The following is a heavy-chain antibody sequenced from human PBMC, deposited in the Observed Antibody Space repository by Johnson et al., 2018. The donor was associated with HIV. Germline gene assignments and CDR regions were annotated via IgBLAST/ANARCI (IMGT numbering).Heavy chain of an antibody. Sequence: QVQLVESGGGVVQPGRSLRLSCAASGFTFSSYAMHWVRQAPGQGLEWVAVISYDGSNKYYADSVQGRFTISRDNSKNTLYLQMNSLRAEDTAVYYCAREYSSGWHEVFAFDIWGQGTMVTVSS. J-gene: IGHJ3*02. CDR1: GFTFSSYA. D-gene: IGHD6-19*01. V-gene: IGHV3-30*04. CDR2: ISYDGSNK. CDR3: AREYSSGWHEVFAFDI.